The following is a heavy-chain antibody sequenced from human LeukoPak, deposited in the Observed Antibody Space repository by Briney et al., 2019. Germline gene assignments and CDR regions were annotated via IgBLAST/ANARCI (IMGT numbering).Heavy chain of an antibody. D-gene: IGHD6-19*01. CDR2: MKQDGSER. J-gene: IGHJ4*02. V-gene: IGHV3-7*01. CDR1: GYSISSGYY. CDR3: ASGPGWTHDY. Sequence: ETLSLTCTVSGYSISSGYYWGWVRQAPGKGLEWVANMKQDGSERNYVDSVKGRFTISRDNAKNSLYLQMNSLRAEDTAVYYCASGPGWTHDYWGQGTLVTVSS.